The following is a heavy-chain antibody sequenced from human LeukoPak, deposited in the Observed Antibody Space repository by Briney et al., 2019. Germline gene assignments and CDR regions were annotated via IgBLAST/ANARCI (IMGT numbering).Heavy chain of an antibody. J-gene: IGHJ4*02. V-gene: IGHV1-2*02. Sequence: ASVKVSRKTSGYNFTVYYIHWGCEDPGQGLGWVDRIVIVSGGTHYAQTFRGRVTMTRDTSISTVYMKMSDLKSDDTAVYYCARAAGPCTTSRFYYWGQGTLVTVSS. CDR2: IVIVSGGT. CDR1: GYNFTVYY. CDR3: ARAAGPCTTSRFYY. D-gene: IGHD2-2*01.